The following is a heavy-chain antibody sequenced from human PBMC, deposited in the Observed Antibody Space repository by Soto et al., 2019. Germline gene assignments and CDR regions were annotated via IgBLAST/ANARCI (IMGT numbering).Heavy chain of an antibody. CDR1: GFTVSSYY. V-gene: IGHV3-53*01. J-gene: IGHJ6*01. CDR2: IYSGGST. D-gene: IGHD2-2*01. CDR3: ARDRGACSRVNCLASYYFGRDG. Sequence: PGGSLRLSCAASGFTVSSYYMDWVRQAPGKGLEWVSVIYSGGSTYYADSVKGRFTISRDISNNTLYLQMNSLRAEAMAIYFCARDRGACSRVNCLASYYFGRDGWGQGTTVTVSS.